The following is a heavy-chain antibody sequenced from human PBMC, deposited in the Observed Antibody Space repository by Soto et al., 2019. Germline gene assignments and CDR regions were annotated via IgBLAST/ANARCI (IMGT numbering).Heavy chain of an antibody. V-gene: IGHV4-31*03. J-gene: IGHJ4*02. Sequence: SETLSLTCTVSGGSISSGGYYWSWIRQHPGKGLEWIGYIYYSGSTYYNPSLKSRVTISVDTSKNQFSLKLSSVTAADTAVYYCARDRRVCSSTSCYAGFPYFDYWGQGTLVTVSS. CDR3: ARDRRVCSSTSCYAGFPYFDY. D-gene: IGHD2-2*01. CDR2: IYYSGST. CDR1: GGSISSGGYY.